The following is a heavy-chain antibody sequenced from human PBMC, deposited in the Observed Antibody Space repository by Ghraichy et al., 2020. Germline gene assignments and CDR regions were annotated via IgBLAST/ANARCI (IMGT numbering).Heavy chain of an antibody. CDR1: GYAFATYY. J-gene: IGHJ4*01. D-gene: IGHD5-18*01. Sequence: SVKVSCKASGYAFATYYMHWVRQAPGQGLEWMGIINPSGGSTSYAQKFQGRVTMTSDTSTSTVYMELSSLRSEDTAVYYCARVYRFGLDFWGHGTLVTVSS. CDR3: ARVYRFGLDF. V-gene: IGHV1-46*01. CDR2: INPSGGST.